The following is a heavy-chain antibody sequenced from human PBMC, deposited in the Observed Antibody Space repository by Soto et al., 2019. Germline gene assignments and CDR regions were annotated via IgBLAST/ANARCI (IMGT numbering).Heavy chain of an antibody. D-gene: IGHD3-10*01. J-gene: IGHJ4*02. V-gene: IGHV3-7*01. CDR3: TIYHQSTLDYYFYY. CDR1: GFTFNNYW. Sequence: GGSLRLSCAASGFTFNNYWLSWVRQAPGQGLEWVANMNQDGTIKYYVDSVKGRFTISRDNAENSLFLQMNSLRAEDTAVYYCTIYHQSTLDYYFYYWGQGALVTVSS. CDR2: MNQDGTIK.